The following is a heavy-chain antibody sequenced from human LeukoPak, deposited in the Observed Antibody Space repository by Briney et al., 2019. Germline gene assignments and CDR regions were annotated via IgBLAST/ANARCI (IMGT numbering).Heavy chain of an antibody. CDR1: GGSISSSSYY. Sequence: SETLSLTCTVSGGSISSSSYYWGWIRQPPGKELEWIGSIYYSGSTYYNPSLKSRVTISVDTSKNQFSLKLSSVTAADTAVYYCARLYYDFWSGYYHDNWFAHWGQGTLVTVSS. V-gene: IGHV4-39*01. J-gene: IGHJ5*02. CDR2: IYYSGST. CDR3: ARLYYDFWSGYYHDNWFAH. D-gene: IGHD3-3*01.